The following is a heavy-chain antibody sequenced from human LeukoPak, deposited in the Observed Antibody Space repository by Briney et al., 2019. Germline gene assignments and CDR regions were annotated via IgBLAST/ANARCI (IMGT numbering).Heavy chain of an antibody. CDR1: GYTFTSYY. CDR2: INPSGGST. CDR3: ARDKGDGYKPLLYYYYYYYMDV. J-gene: IGHJ6*03. Sequence: GASVKVSCKASGYTFTSYYMHWVRQAPGQGLEWMGIINPSGGSTSYAQKFQGRVTMTRDMSTSTVYMELSSLRSEDTAVYYCARDKGDGYKPLLYYYYYYYMDVWGKGTTVTVSS. D-gene: IGHD5-24*01. V-gene: IGHV1-46*01.